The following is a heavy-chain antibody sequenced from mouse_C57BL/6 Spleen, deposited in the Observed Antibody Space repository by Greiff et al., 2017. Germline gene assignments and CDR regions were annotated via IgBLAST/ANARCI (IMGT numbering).Heavy chain of an antibody. V-gene: IGHV1-52*01. CDR1: GYTFTSYW. Sequence: QVQLQQSGAELVRPGSSVKLSCKASGYTFTSYWMHWVKQRPIQGLEWIGNIDPSDSETHYNQKFKDKATLTVDKSSSTAYMQLSSLTSEDSAVYYCARLITGEYYFDYWGQGTTLTVSS. J-gene: IGHJ2*01. D-gene: IGHD4-1*01. CDR2: IDPSDSET. CDR3: ARLITGEYYFDY.